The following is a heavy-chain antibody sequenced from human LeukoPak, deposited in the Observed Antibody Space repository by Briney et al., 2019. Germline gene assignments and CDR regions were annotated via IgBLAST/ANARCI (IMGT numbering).Heavy chain of an antibody. CDR1: GYTFTGYY. CDR3: ARELPAVAGTLDY. D-gene: IGHD6-19*01. J-gene: IGHJ4*02. V-gene: IGHV1-2*02. CDR2: INPNSGGT. Sequence: ASVKVSCKASGYTFTGYYMHWVRQAPGQGVEWMGWINPNSGGTNYAQKFQGRVTMTRDTSISTAYMELSRLRSDDTAVYYCARELPAVAGTLDYWGQGTLVTVSS.